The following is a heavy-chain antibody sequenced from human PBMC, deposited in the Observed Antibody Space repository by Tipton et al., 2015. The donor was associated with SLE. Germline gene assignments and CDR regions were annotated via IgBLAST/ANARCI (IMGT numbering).Heavy chain of an antibody. CDR2: ISCTGNHI. CDR1: GFIFGDYT. V-gene: IGHV3-21*01. Sequence: SLRLSCAASGFIFGDYTMNWVRQAPGKGLEGVASISCTGNHIYYADSCQGRFLISRDNAKNSLYLQMNSLRGEDTAVYHCVRGKFGQGYWGRGTLVTVSS. CDR3: VRGKFGQGY. D-gene: IGHD3-10*01. J-gene: IGHJ4*02.